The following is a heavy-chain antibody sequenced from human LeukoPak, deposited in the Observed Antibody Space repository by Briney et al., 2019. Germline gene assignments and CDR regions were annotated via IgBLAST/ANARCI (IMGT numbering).Heavy chain of an antibody. CDR2: IYYSGST. V-gene: IGHV4-59*01. Sequence: SETLSLTCTVSGGSISSYYWSWIRQPPGKGLEWIGYIYYSGSTNYNPSLKSRVTISVDTSKNQFSLKLSSVTAADTAVYYCARGLGRYCSGGSCYPETTYFDYWGQGTLVTVSS. D-gene: IGHD2-15*01. CDR1: GGSISSYY. CDR3: ARGLGRYCSGGSCYPETTYFDY. J-gene: IGHJ4*02.